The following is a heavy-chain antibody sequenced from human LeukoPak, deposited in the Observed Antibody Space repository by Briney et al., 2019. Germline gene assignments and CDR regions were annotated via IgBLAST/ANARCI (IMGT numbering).Heavy chain of an antibody. J-gene: IGHJ4*02. D-gene: IGHD4-17*01. CDR1: GFTFSSYG. CDR2: IRYDGGNK. V-gene: IGHV3-30*02. CDR3: AKDRRGDYVYYFDY. Sequence: PGGSLRLYCAASGFTFSSYGMHWVRQAPGKGLEGVAFIRYDGGNKYYADSVKGRFTISRDNSKNTLYLQMNSLRAEDTAVYYCAKDRRGDYVYYFDYWGQGTLVTVSS.